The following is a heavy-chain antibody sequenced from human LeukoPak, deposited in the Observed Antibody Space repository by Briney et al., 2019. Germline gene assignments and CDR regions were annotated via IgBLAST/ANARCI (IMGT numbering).Heavy chain of an antibody. Sequence: RGASVKVSCKASGYTFTGYYMHWVRQAPGQGLEWMGWINPNSGGTNYAQKFQGRVTMTRDTSISTAYMELSRLRSDDTAVYYCARVGGCSSTSCYDYWGQGTLVTVSS. CDR3: ARVGGCSSTSCYDY. V-gene: IGHV1-2*02. J-gene: IGHJ4*02. D-gene: IGHD2-2*01. CDR1: GYTFTGYY. CDR2: INPNSGGT.